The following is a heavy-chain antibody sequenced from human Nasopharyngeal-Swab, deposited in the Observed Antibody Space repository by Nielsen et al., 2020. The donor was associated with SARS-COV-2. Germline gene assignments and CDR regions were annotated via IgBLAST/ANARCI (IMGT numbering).Heavy chain of an antibody. V-gene: IGHV3-9*01. CDR2: ITWNSGT. CDR1: GFTYDDYS. CDR3: ARGTADYSNPSFDY. Sequence: GGSLRLSCAASGFTYDDYSMHWVRLAPGKGLEWVSGITWNSGTGYTDSVKGRFTISRDNAKNSLYLLMNTLRSEDTALYYCARGTADYSNPSFDYWGQGTLVTVPS. J-gene: IGHJ4*02. D-gene: IGHD4-11*01.